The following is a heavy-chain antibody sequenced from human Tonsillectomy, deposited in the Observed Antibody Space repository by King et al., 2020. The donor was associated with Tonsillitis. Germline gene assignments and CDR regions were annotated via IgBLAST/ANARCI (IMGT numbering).Heavy chain of an antibody. V-gene: IGHV3-11*01. CDR1: GLTFSDYY. Sequence: VQLVESGGGLVKPGGSLRLSCAASGLTFSDYYMNWIRQAPGKGLEWITYISFSGNTIHYADSVNGRFTISRDNAKKSLYLQMNSLRADATAVYYCASSLRGLGVFDNWGQGILVTVSS. D-gene: IGHD3-10*01. CDR2: ISFSGNTI. J-gene: IGHJ4*02. CDR3: ASSLRGLGVFDN.